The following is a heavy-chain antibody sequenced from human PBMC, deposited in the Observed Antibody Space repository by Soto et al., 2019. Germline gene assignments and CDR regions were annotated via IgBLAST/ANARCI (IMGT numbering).Heavy chain of an antibody. V-gene: IGHV4-31*03. CDR2: IYHSGST. CDR1: GVSSSNGGSY. CDR3: AREAAGLLYWFDP. D-gene: IGHD6-25*01. Sequence: QVQLQESGPGLVKPSQTLSRTCTVSGVSSSNGGSYWSWIRQHPGKGMEWIGYIYHSGSTYSNPSLKRRVTIAVDTSKNQFSLALSSVTVADTAVDYSAREAAGLLYWFDPWGQGTLVTVSS. J-gene: IGHJ5*02.